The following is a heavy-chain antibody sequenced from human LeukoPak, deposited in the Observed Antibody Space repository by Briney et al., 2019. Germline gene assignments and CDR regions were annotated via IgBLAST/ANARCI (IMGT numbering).Heavy chain of an antibody. V-gene: IGHV4-39*01. J-gene: IGHJ4*02. CDR1: GGPISSSSYY. Sequence: AETLSLTCTVSGGPISSSSYYWGWIRQPRGKGLEWIGSIYYSGSTYYNPSLKSRVTISVDTSKNQFSLKLSSVTAADTAVYYCASEPPIDYWGQGTLVTVSS. D-gene: IGHD1-14*01. CDR3: ASEPPIDY. CDR2: IYYSGST.